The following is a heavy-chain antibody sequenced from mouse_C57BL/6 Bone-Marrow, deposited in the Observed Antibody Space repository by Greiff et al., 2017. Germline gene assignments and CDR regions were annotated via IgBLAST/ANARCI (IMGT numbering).Heavy chain of an antibody. CDR2: IDPEDGET. V-gene: IGHV14-2*01. CDR3: ASGGLPRYWYFDV. J-gene: IGHJ1*03. CDR1: GFNLNDYY. Sequence: EVQGVESGAELVKPGASVKLSCTASGFNLNDYYMHWVKQRTEQGLEWIGRIDPEDGETKYAPKFQGKATITADTSSNTAYLQLSSLTSEDTAVYYCASGGLPRYWYFDVWGTGTTVTVSA. D-gene: IGHD2-4*01.